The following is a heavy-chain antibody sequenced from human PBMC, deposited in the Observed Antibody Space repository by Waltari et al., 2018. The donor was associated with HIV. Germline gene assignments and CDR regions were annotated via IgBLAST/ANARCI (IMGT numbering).Heavy chain of an antibody. D-gene: IGHD6-6*01. J-gene: IGHJ4*02. V-gene: IGHV1-69*04. CDR1: RGTFSSYA. Sequence: QVQLVQSGAEVKKPGSSVKVSCKASRGTFSSYAISWVRKAPGQGLEWMGRSIPLLGIANYAQKFQGRFTITADKSTSTAYMELSSLRSEDTAVYYCARDRPRALPFDYWGQGTLVTVSS. CDR3: ARDRPRALPFDY. CDR2: SIPLLGIA.